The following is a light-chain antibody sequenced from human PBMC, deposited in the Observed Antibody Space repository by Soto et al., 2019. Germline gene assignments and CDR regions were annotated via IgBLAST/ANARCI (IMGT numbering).Light chain of an antibody. CDR2: AVS. CDR3: QQYGSSWLT. V-gene: IGKV3-20*01. CDR1: QSVSSNY. Sequence: VRSQSPAPLSVSSGVTARLSCRASQSVSSNYLPWYQQKPGQPPKLLVYAVSRWPTGTPYRFSGSGSGTDFTLTISRLEPEDFAVYYCQQYGSSWLTFGQGTQVDIK. J-gene: IGKJ1*01.